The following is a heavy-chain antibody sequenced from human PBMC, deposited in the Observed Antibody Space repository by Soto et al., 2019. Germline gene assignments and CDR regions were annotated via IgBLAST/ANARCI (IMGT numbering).Heavy chain of an antibody. Sequence: QVQLQESGPGLVKPSETLSLTCTVSGGSISSYYWTWIRQPPGKRLEWIGYVYYSGSTNYNPALKSRVTISVDMSKNTFSLKLGSVTAADTAVYYCARDTVPTSDDAVDIWGQGTMVTVSS. V-gene: IGHV4-59*12. J-gene: IGHJ3*02. D-gene: IGHD4-17*01. CDR2: VYYSGST. CDR1: GGSISSYY. CDR3: ARDTVPTSDDAVDI.